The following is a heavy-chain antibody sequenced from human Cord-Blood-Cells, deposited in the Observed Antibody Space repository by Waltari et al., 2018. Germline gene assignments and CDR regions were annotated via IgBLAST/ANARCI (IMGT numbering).Heavy chain of an antibody. CDR1: GGSISSSCYY. J-gene: IGHJ5*02. Sequence: QLQLQESGPGLVKPSETLSLTCTVSGGSISSSCYYWGWIRQPPGQGLEWIGSIYYSGSTYYNPSLKSRVTISVDTSKNQFSLKLSSVTAADTAVYYCARRAGIAARNWFDPWGQGTLVTVSS. CDR3: ARRAGIAARNWFDP. V-gene: IGHV4-39*01. D-gene: IGHD6-6*01. CDR2: IYYSGST.